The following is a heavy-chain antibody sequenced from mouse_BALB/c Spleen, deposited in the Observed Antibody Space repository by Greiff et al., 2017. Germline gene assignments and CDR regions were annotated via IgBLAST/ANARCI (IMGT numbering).Heavy chain of an antibody. D-gene: IGHD2-1*01. CDR1: GFTFSDYY. Sequence: EVQVVESGGGLVKPGGSLKLSCAASGFTFSDYYMYWVRQTPEKRLEWVATISDGGSYTYYPDSVKGRFTISRDNAKNNLYLQMSSLKSEDTAMYYCARGYGNYVDFDYWGQGTTLTVSS. J-gene: IGHJ2*01. V-gene: IGHV5-4*02. CDR2: ISDGGSYT. CDR3: ARGYGNYVDFDY.